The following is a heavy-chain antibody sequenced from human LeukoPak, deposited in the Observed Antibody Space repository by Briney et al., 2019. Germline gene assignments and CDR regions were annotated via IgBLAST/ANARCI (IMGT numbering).Heavy chain of an antibody. Sequence: SETLSLTCTVSGVSISSYYWSWIRQPAGKGLEWIGRIYISGSTKYNPSLKSRVTISVDKSKNQFSLKLSPVTAADTAVYYCASGYVGSAPFEYWGQGTLVTVSS. CDR2: IYISGST. D-gene: IGHD3-22*01. V-gene: IGHV4-4*07. CDR3: ASGYVGSAPFEY. J-gene: IGHJ4*02. CDR1: GVSISSYY.